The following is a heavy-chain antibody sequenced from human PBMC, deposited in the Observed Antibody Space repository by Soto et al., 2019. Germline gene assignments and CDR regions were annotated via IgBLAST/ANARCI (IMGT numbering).Heavy chain of an antibody. CDR1: GFTFSNYG. J-gene: IGHJ4*02. V-gene: IGHV3-30*03. D-gene: IGHD5-18*01. CDR3: ATEGADTAADSFDY. Sequence: QVQLVESGGGVVQPGMSLRLSCAASGFTFSNYGMHWVRQAPGKGLEWVTLISNDGSNKFYADSVKGRFTISRDNSKNTLYLQMTSLKTDDTAVYYCATEGADTAADSFDYWGQGPRVNASS. CDR2: ISNDGSNK.